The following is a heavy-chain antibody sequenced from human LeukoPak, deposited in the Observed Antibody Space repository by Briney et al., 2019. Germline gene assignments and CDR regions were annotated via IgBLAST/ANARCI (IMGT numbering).Heavy chain of an antibody. CDR1: GGSISSSIKY. Sequence: SETLCLTCTVSGGSISSSIKYWGWIRQPPGKGLEWIGSIYYSGSTYYNPSLKSRVTISIDTSKNQFSLKLSSVTAADTAVYYCARLVGAATDPFDYWGQGTLVTVSS. V-gene: IGHV4-39*01. CDR2: IYYSGST. J-gene: IGHJ4*02. D-gene: IGHD1-26*01. CDR3: ARLVGAATDPFDY.